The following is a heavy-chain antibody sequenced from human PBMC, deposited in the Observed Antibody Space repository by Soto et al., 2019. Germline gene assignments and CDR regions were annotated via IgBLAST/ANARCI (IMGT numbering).Heavy chain of an antibody. CDR2: IYHSGTS. Sequence: QVLLQESGPGLVKSSETLSLTCNVSGTSITSHYWSWLRQPPGKRLEWMGYIYHSGTSAYNPSLKSRVSFSVDTSKNQVSLRLTSVTAADPAVYFCALQRYALARFAPWGQGTLVTFSS. J-gene: IGHJ5*02. D-gene: IGHD3-3*01. CDR3: ALQRYALARFAP. CDR1: GTSITSHY. V-gene: IGHV4-59*11.